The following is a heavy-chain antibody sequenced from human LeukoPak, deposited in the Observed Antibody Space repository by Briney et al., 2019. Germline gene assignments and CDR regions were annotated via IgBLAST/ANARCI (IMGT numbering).Heavy chain of an antibody. D-gene: IGHD4-23*01. CDR2: MNPNSGNT. Sequence: GASVTVSRTASGGTFSSYDINWVRQASGQGLEWMGWMNPNSGNTGYAQKFQGRVTMTRNTSISTAYMELSSLRSDDTAVYYCARGNDYGGNPFDYWGQGTLVTVSS. CDR1: GGTFSSYD. CDR3: ARGNDYGGNPFDY. J-gene: IGHJ4*02. V-gene: IGHV1-8*02.